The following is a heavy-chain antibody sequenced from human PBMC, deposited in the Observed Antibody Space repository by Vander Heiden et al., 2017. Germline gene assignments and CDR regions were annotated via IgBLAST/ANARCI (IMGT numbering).Heavy chain of an antibody. J-gene: IGHJ4*02. CDR2: INHRGST. Sequence: QVQLQQWGAGLLKPSETLSLTCAVYAGSFSDYYWSWIRQPPGKGLEWIGEINHRGSTNYNPSLKSRVTISVDTSKNHFSLRLSSVTAADTAVYYCARQDSHGDFPFDYWGQGTLVTVSS. D-gene: IGHD2-21*01. CDR3: ARQDSHGDFPFDY. CDR1: AGSFSDYY. V-gene: IGHV4-34*01.